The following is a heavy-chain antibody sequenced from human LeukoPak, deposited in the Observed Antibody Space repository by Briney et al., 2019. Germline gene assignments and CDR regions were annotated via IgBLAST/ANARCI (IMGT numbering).Heavy chain of an antibody. Sequence: ASVTVSCRASGYTLTDYFMHWVRQAPGQGLEWMGWINPNSGGTDLAQKFQGRVTMTRDTSISTAYMELSGLTSDDTAVYFCARDRGDDSGYDSYYYGMDVWGPGTTVTVSS. CDR2: INPNSGGT. J-gene: IGHJ6*02. CDR3: ARDRGDDSGYDSYYYGMDV. CDR1: GYTLTDYF. D-gene: IGHD5-12*01. V-gene: IGHV1-2*02.